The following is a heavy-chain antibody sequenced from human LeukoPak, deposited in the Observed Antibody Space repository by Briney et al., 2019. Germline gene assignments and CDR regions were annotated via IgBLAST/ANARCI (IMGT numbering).Heavy chain of an antibody. J-gene: IGHJ6*02. CDR1: GFTFSSYG. Sequence: PGRSLRLSCAASGFTFSSYGMHWVRQAPGKGLEWVAVISYDGSNKYYADSVKGRFTISRDNSKNTLYLQMNSLRAEDTAVYYCAKDREDSSSWYSNYYYGMDVWGQGTTVTVSS. V-gene: IGHV3-30*18. CDR2: ISYDGSNK. CDR3: AKDREDSSSWYSNYYYGMDV. D-gene: IGHD6-13*01.